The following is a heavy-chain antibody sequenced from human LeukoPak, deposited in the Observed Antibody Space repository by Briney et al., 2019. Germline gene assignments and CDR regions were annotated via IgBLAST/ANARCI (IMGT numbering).Heavy chain of an antibody. J-gene: IGHJ4*02. CDR2: IYTSGST. D-gene: IGHD3-22*01. CDR3: ARASYSYDINGWVPFDY. CDR1: GNSISSGDNY. V-gene: IGHV4-61*02. Sequence: SETLSLTCTVSGNSISSGDNYWSWIRQPAGKGLEWIGRIYTSGSTNYNPSLKSRVTISGDTSKNQFSLGLSSVTAADTAVYYCARASYSYDINGWVPFDYWGQGTLVTVSS.